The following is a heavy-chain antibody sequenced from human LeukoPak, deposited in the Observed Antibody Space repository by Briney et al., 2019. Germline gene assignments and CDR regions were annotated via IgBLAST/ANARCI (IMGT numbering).Heavy chain of an antibody. CDR1: GFTFSSYA. D-gene: IGHD4-17*01. CDR2: IGGGGGART. CDR3: ARAPTVTTTFDY. J-gene: IGHJ4*02. V-gene: IGHV3-23*01. Sequence: GGSLRLSCAASGFTFSSYAMSWVRQAPGKGLEWVSIIGGGGGARTYYADSVKGRFTISRDNSKNTLYLQMNSLRAEDTAVYYCARAPTVTTTFDYWGQGTLVTVSS.